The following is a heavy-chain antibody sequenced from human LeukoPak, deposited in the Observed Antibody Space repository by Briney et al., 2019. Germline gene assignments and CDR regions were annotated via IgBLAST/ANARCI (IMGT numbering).Heavy chain of an antibody. CDR3: ASNDYGVLLDAFDI. V-gene: IGHV3-30-3*02. D-gene: IGHD4-17*01. CDR1: GFTFSSYA. J-gene: IGHJ3*02. CDR2: ISYDGSNK. Sequence: GGSLRLSCAASGFTFSSYAMHWVRQAPGKGLEWVAVISYDGSNKYYADSVKGRFTISRDNSKNTLYLQMNSLRAEDTAVYYCASNDYGVLLDAFDIWGQGTMVTVSS.